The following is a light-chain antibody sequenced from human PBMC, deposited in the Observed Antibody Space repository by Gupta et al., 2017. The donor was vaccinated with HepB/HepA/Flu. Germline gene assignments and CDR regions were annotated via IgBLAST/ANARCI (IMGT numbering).Light chain of an antibody. V-gene: IGKV3-20*01. J-gene: IGKJ5*01. CDR3: QQYGSSPPT. CDR1: QSVSSSY. Sequence: VFTQSPGTLSLSPGERATLSCRASQSVSSSYLAWYQQKPGQAPRLLIYGASSRATGIPDRFSGSGSGTDFTLTISRLEPEDFAVYYCQQYGSSPPTFGEGTKLEIK. CDR2: GAS.